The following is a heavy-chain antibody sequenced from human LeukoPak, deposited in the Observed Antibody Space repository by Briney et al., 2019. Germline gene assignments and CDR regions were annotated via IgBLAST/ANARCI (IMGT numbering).Heavy chain of an antibody. V-gene: IGHV3-48*02. CDR1: GFTFTDYS. CDR2: ISRDSGAI. Sequence: GGSLRLSCAASGFTFTDYSMNWVRQAPGKGLEWGSYISRDSGAIYYADSVKGRFTVSRDNAKNSLYLQMNSLRDGDTAVYYCARDSQWCFDYWGQGTLVTVSS. D-gene: IGHD2-15*01. CDR3: ARDSQWCFDY. J-gene: IGHJ4*02.